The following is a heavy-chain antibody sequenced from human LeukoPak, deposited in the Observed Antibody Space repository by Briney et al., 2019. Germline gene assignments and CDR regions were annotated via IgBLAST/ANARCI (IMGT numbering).Heavy chain of an antibody. CDR3: ARGQMATINAFDI. J-gene: IGHJ3*02. V-gene: IGHV1-69*13. D-gene: IGHD5-24*01. CDR2: IIPIFGTA. CDR1: GGTFSSYA. Sequence: ASVKVSCKASGGTFSSYAISWVRQAPGQGLEWMGGIIPIFGTANYAQKFQGRVTIIADESTSTAYMELSSLRSEDTAVYYCARGQMATINAFDIWGQGTMVTVSS.